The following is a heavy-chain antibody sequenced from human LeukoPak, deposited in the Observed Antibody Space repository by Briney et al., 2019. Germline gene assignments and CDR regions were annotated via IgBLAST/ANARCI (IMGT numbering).Heavy chain of an antibody. Sequence: GGSLRLSCAASGFTFDDYAMHWVRQAPGKGLEWVSGISWNSGSIGYADSVKGRFTISRDNAKNSLYLQMNSLRAEDTALYYCAKGVRTDYNNYKLPSDIWGQGTMVTVSS. CDR1: GFTFDDYA. V-gene: IGHV3-9*01. D-gene: IGHD4-11*01. CDR2: ISWNSGSI. CDR3: AKGVRTDYNNYKLPSDI. J-gene: IGHJ3*02.